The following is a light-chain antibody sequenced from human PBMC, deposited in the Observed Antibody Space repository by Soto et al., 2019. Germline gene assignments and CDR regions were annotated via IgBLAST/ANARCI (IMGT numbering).Light chain of an antibody. CDR2: DAS. CDR1: QSVSSSY. V-gene: IGKV3D-20*02. J-gene: IGKJ5*01. CDR3: QQRSNWPPNT. Sequence: DIVLTQSPGTLSLSPGERATLFFRASQSVSSSYLAWNQQKPGQAPRLLIYDASNRATGIPARFSGSGSGTDFTLTISSLETEDFAVYYCQQRSNWPPNTFGQGTRLEI.